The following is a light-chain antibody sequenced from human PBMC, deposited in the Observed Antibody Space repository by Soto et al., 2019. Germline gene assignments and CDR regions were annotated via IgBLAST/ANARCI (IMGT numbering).Light chain of an antibody. CDR3: HQYGDSPQT. J-gene: IGKJ1*01. CDR1: QSVTTSY. Sequence: EIVLTQSPGTLSLSPGERATLSCRTSQSVTTSYLAWYQQKPGQAPRLLIYGTSIRATGVPDRFSGSGSATDFTLTISRLAPEDFAVYYCHQYGDSPQTCGQGTKVEI. V-gene: IGKV3-20*01. CDR2: GTS.